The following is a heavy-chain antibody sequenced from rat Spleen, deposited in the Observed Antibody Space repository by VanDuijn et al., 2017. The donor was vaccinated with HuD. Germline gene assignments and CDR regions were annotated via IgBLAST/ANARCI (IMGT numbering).Heavy chain of an antibody. J-gene: IGHJ2*01. Sequence: EVQLVESGGGLVQPGRSLKLSCGTSGFTFSDYYMAWVRQAPTKGLEWVASIANTGGDTYYPDSVKGRFTISRDNAKSTLYLQMDSLRSEDTAIYYCARPTTGIPFNYWGQGVMVTVSS. CDR2: IANTGGDT. D-gene: IGHD1-9*01. CDR3: ARPTTGIPFNY. V-gene: IGHV5-25*01. CDR1: GFTFSDYY.